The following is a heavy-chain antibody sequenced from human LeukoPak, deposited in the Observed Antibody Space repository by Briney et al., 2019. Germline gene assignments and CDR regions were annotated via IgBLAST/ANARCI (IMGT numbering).Heavy chain of an antibody. CDR3: AREVDQYGPFDY. D-gene: IGHD2-15*01. Sequence: SETLSLTCAVYGGSFSGYYWSWIRQPPGKGLEWIGEINHSGSTNYNPSLKSRVTISVDTSKNQFSLKLSSVTAADTAVYYCAREVDQYGPFDYWGQGTLVTVSS. CDR1: GGSFSGYY. J-gene: IGHJ4*02. CDR2: INHSGST. V-gene: IGHV4-34*01.